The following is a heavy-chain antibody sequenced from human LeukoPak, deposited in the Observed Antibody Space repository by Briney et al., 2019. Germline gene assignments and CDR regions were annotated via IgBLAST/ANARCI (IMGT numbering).Heavy chain of an antibody. D-gene: IGHD6-13*01. J-gene: IGHJ4*02. CDR1: GGSISSYY. CDR2: IYYSGST. V-gene: IGHV4-59*01. CDR3: ARFDSSSWSPFDY. Sequence: SETLSLTCTVSGGSISSYYWSWIRQPPGKGLEWIGYIYYSGSTNYNPSLKSRVTISVDTSKNQFSLKLSSVTAADTAVYYCARFDSSSWSPFDYWGQGTLVTVSS.